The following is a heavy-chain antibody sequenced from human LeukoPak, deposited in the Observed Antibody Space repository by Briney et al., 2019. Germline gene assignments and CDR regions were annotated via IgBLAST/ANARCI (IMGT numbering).Heavy chain of an antibody. J-gene: IGHJ5*02. CDR3: VKDSDELIAAVYNWFDP. CDR2: ISGSGGST. D-gene: IGHD6-13*01. CDR1: GFTFSSYG. Sequence: GGTLRLSCAASGFTFSSYGMSWVRQAPERGLEWVSGISGSGGSTYYADSVKGRFTISRDNFKDTLYLQMNSLRAEDTAVYYCVKDSDELIAAVYNWFDPWGQGTQVTVSS. V-gene: IGHV3-23*01.